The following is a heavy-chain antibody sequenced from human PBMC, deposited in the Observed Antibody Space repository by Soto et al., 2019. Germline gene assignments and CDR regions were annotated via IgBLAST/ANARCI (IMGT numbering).Heavy chain of an antibody. V-gene: IGHV4-59*12. CDR1: GGSIGTSY. J-gene: IGHJ3*01. D-gene: IGHD1-26*01. CDR3: AEVAYRSFDV. Sequence: SETLSLTCNVSGGSIGTSYWSWVRQPPEKGLEFIGYMYYGGSTNYNPSLKSRVTISIDTSKNQFSLSLTSVTAADTAMYYCAEVAYRSFDVWGQGTMVTVSS. CDR2: MYYGGST.